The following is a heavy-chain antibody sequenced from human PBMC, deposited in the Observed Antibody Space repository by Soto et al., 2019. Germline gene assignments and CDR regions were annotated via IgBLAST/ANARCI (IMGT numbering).Heavy chain of an antibody. D-gene: IGHD3-22*01. Sequence: GGSLRLSCAASGFTFSSYAMSWVRQAPGKGLEWVCQAPGKGLEWVSLFSGSGGSTYYADSVKGRFTISRDNSKNTLYLQMNSLRAEDTAVYYCASSGYYYVGYYYYFGMDVWGQGTTVTVSS. V-gene: IGHV3-23*01. CDR2: FSGSGGST. J-gene: IGHJ6*02. CDR3: ASSGYYYVGYYYYFGMDV. CDR1: GFTFSSYA.